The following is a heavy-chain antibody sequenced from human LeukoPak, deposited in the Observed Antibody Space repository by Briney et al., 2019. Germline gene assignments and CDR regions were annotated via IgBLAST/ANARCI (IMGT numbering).Heavy chain of an antibody. CDR1: GGTFSSYA. D-gene: IGHD6-6*01. V-gene: IGHV1-69*06. J-gene: IGHJ6*03. CDR2: IIPIFGTA. CDR3: AKASSSDYYYYYYMDV. Sequence: SVKVSCKASGGTFSSYAISWVRQAPGQGLEWMGGIIPIFGTANYAQKFQGRVTITADKSTSTAYMELSSLRAEDTALYYCAKASSSDYYYYYYMDVWGKGTTVTVSS.